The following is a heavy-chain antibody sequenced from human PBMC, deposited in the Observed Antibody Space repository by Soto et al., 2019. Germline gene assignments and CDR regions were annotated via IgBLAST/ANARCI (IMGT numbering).Heavy chain of an antibody. CDR1: GFTFSSYA. CDR3: XKDVVLLIEPGGRHFDY. V-gene: IGHV3-23*01. Sequence: ETLRLSCAASGFTFSSYAMSWVRQAPGKGLEWVSAISGSGGSTYYADSVKGRFSISRDNSKSTLYVQMNNLRDEDTAVYYCXKDVVLLIEPGGRHFDYWGQGVLVTVSS. CDR2: ISGSGGST. D-gene: IGHD2-21*01. J-gene: IGHJ4*02.